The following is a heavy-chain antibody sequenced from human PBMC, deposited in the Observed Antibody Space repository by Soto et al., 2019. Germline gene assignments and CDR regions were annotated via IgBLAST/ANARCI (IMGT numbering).Heavy chain of an antibody. D-gene: IGHD3-3*01. Sequence: PGGSLRLSCAASGFTFSSYWMSWVRQAPGKGLEWVANIKQDGSEKYYVDSVKGRFTISRDNAKNSLYLQMNSLRAEDTAVYYCARDKREEDFCSGYCFDYWGQGTLVTVSS. CDR2: IKQDGSEK. V-gene: IGHV3-7*01. CDR3: ARDKREEDFCSGYCFDY. J-gene: IGHJ4*02. CDR1: GFTFSSYW.